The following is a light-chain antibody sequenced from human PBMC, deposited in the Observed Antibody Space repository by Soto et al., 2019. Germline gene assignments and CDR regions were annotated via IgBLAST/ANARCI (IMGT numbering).Light chain of an antibody. CDR2: DVS. V-gene: IGLV2-14*03. Sequence: QSALTQPASVSGSPGQSSTISCTGTRSDIGGYNYVSWYQQHPGKAPKLMIYDVSYRPSGVSNRFSGSKSDNTASLTISGLQAEDEADYYCSSYTTSSPVVFGGGTKLTVL. J-gene: IGLJ2*01. CDR3: SSYTTSSPVV. CDR1: RSDIGGYNY.